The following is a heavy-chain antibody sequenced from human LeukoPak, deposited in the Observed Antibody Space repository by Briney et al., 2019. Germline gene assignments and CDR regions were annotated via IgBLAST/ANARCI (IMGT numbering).Heavy chain of an antibody. Sequence: ASVKVSCKASGGTFSSYAISWVRQAPGQGLGWMGGIIPIFGTANYAQKFQGRVTITADESTSTAYMELSSLRSEDTAVYYCARSAYYDILTGYSPGAFDYWGQGTLVTVSS. CDR1: GGTFSSYA. CDR3: ARSAYYDILTGYSPGAFDY. V-gene: IGHV1-69*01. D-gene: IGHD3-9*01. J-gene: IGHJ4*02. CDR2: IIPIFGTA.